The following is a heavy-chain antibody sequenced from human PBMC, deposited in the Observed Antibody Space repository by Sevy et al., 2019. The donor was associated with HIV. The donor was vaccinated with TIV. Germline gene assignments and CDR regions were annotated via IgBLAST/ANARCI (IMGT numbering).Heavy chain of an antibody. V-gene: IGHV4-31*03. J-gene: IGHJ4*02. D-gene: IGHD6-13*01. CDR3: ARSPGTAVRLIDY. CDR1: GGSISSGGYY. Sequence: SETLSLTCTVSGGSISSGGYYWSWIRQHPGKGLEWIGYIYYSGSTYYNPSLKSRVTISVDTSKNQFSLKLSSVTAADTAVYYCARSPGTAVRLIDYWGQGTLVTVSS. CDR2: IYYSGST.